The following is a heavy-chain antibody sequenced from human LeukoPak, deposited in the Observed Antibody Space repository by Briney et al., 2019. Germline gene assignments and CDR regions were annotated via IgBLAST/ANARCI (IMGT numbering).Heavy chain of an antibody. Sequence: ASVKVSCKASGYTFTSYYMHWVRQAPGQGLEWMGGIIPIFGTANYAQKFQGRVRITADESTSTAYMELSSLRSEDTAVYYCAREFDGGGSYSYWGQGTLVTVSS. J-gene: IGHJ4*02. CDR3: AREFDGGGSYSY. V-gene: IGHV1-69*13. D-gene: IGHD1-26*01. CDR1: GYTFTSYY. CDR2: IIPIFGTA.